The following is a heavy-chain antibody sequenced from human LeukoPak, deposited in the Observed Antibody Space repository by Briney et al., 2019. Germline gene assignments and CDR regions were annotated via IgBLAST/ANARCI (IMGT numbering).Heavy chain of an antibody. CDR3: ASNRVASDAFDI. CDR2: IYYSGST. CDR1: GGSISRSSYY. D-gene: IGHD5-12*01. V-gene: IGHV4-39*01. J-gene: IGHJ3*02. Sequence: PSQTPCLTWAVSGGSISRSSYYWGSIHQPPGKGLEWIGSIYYSGSTYYIPSLKSRVTISVDTSKHLFSLKLRSVAAADTAVYSCASNRVASDAFDIWGQGTMVTVSS.